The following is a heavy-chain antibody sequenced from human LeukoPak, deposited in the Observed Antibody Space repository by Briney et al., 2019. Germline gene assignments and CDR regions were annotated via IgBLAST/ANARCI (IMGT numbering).Heavy chain of an antibody. CDR2: IKHSGST. D-gene: IGHD2-2*01. CDR3: ARFVEASSTLEMGFDP. V-gene: IGHV4-34*01. J-gene: IGHJ5*02. Sequence: SETLSLTCAVYGGSFSGYYWSWIRQPPGKGLEWIGEIKHSGSTNYNPSLKSRVTISVDASKNQFSLKLSSVTAADTAVYYCARFVEASSTLEMGFDPWGQGTLVTVSS. CDR1: GGSFSGYY.